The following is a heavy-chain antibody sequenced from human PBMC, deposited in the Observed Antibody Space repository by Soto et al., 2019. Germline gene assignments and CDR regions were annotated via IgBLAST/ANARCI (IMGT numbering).Heavy chain of an antibody. J-gene: IGHJ4*02. CDR2: MNPNTGNT. V-gene: IGHV1-8*01. CDR3: AREGYFDWSDRKGLDY. D-gene: IGHD3-9*01. CDR1: GYTFTSYD. Sequence: QVQLVQSGAEVKKPGASVKVSCKASGYTFTSYDINWVRQATGQGLEWMGWMNPNTGNTGYAQKFQGRVTMTRNTSISTAYMELRSLRSEDTAVYYCAREGYFDWSDRKGLDYWGQGTLVTVSS.